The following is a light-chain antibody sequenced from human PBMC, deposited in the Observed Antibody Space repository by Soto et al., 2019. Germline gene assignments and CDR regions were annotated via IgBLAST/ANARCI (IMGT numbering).Light chain of an antibody. V-gene: IGKV1-5*03. CDR2: KAS. J-gene: IGKJ1*01. CDR1: QSISSW. CDR3: QQYDNDSWT. Sequence: GDRVIITCRASQSISSWLGWYQQKPGKAPNLLIYKASTLKSGVPSRFSGSGSGTEFTLTISSLQPDDFATYYCQQYDNDSWTFGQGTKVEIK.